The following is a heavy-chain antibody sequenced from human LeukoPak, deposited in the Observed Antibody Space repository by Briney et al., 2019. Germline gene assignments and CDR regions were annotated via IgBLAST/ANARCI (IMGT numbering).Heavy chain of an antibody. V-gene: IGHV4-39*01. CDR3: ARQTGSGLFILP. D-gene: IGHD3/OR15-3a*01. CDR2: IYYSGST. CDR1: GGSISSSSYY. Sequence: PSETLSLTCTVSGGSISSSSYYWGWIRQPPGKGLEWIGSIYYSGSTYYNPSLKSQVSISIDTSKNQFSLGLTSVTAADTAVYYCARQTGSGLFILPGGQGTLVTVSS. J-gene: IGHJ4*02.